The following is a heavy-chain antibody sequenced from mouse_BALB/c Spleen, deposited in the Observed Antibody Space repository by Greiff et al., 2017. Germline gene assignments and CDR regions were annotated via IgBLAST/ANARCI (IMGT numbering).Heavy chain of an antibody. Sequence: VQLQQPGAELVMPGASVKMSCKASGYTFTDYWMHWVKQRPGQGLEWIGAIDTSDSYTSYNQKFKGKATLTVDESSSTAYMQLSSLTSEDSAVYYCARWNYGNYVSDYWGQGTTLTVSS. CDR1: GYTFTDYW. D-gene: IGHD2-1*01. CDR2: IDTSDSYT. CDR3: ARWNYGNYVSDY. V-gene: IGHV1-69*01. J-gene: IGHJ2*01.